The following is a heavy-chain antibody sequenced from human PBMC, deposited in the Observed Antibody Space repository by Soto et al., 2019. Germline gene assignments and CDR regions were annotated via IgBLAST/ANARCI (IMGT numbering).Heavy chain of an antibody. CDR1: GGSFSGYY. J-gene: IGHJ4*02. D-gene: IGHD2-15*01. CDR2: INHSGST. V-gene: IGHV4-34*01. Sequence: SETLSFTCAVYGGSFSGYYWSWIRQPPGKGLEWIGEINHSGSTNYNPSLKSRVTISVDTSKNQFSLKLSSVTAADTAVYYCASGYCSGGSCYPFDYWGQGTLVTVSS. CDR3: ASGYCSGGSCYPFDY.